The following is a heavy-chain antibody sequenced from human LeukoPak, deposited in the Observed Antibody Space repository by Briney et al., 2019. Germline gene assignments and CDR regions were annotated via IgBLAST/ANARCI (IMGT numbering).Heavy chain of an antibody. V-gene: IGHV3-23*01. CDR3: AKRYGGWRQSDAFDV. CDR1: GFTFSSYA. CDR2: ISGSGGST. J-gene: IGHJ3*01. D-gene: IGHD4-23*01. Sequence: GGSLRLSCAASGFTFSSYAMSWVRQAPGKGLEWVSAISGSGGSTYYADSVKGRFTISRDNSKNTLYLQMNSLRAEDTAGYYCAKRYGGWRQSDAFDVWGQGTMVTVSS.